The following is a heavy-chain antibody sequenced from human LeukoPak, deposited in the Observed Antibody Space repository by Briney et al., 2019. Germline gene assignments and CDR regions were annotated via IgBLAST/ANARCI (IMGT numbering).Heavy chain of an antibody. CDR2: IDPNSGGT. CDR3: ARDARITMIVGYYFDY. J-gene: IGHJ4*02. D-gene: IGHD3-22*01. CDR1: GYTFTGYY. V-gene: IGHV1-2*02. Sequence: ASVKVSCKASGYTFTGYYMHWVRQAPGQGLEWMGWIDPNSGGTNYAQKFQGRVTMTRDTSISTAYMELSRLRSDDTAVYYCARDARITMIVGYYFDYWGQGTLVTVSS.